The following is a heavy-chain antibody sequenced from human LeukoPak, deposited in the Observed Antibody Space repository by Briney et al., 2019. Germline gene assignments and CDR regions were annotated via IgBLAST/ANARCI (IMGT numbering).Heavy chain of an antibody. Sequence: ASVKVSCKASGYVFIGYYIYWMRQTPGQGLEWMGRINPNSGGTDYAPKFQGRVTMTRDTSITTAYMELTSLRSDDTAIYYCARDHSDQTNLVWFDPWGQGTLVTVSS. CDR3: ARDHSDQTNLVWFDP. V-gene: IGHV1-2*02. J-gene: IGHJ5*02. D-gene: IGHD1-1*01. CDR2: INPNSGGT. CDR1: GYVFIGYY.